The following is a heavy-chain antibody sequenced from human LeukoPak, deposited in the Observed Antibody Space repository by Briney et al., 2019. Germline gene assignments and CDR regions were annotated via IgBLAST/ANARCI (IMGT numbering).Heavy chain of an antibody. CDR3: ARELLYHYYEY. J-gene: IGHJ4*02. V-gene: IGHV3-53*01. D-gene: IGHD2-2*01. Sequence: PGWSLRLSCEVSGFTVSRHFMRWVRQAPGKRLDWVSVLYDDGTTHYADSVKGRFTISRDTSQNILYLEMNSLRADDTAVYYCARELLYHYYEYWGQGTLVTVSA. CDR2: LYDDGTT. CDR1: GFTVSRHF.